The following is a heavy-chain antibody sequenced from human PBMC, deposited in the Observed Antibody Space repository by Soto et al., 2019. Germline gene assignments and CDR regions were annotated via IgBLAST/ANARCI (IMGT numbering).Heavy chain of an antibody. CDR2: INTYNGNT. CDR1: GYTFTRYG. V-gene: IGHV1-18*01. J-gene: IGHJ6*02. D-gene: IGHD3-16*01. Sequence: GASVKVSCKASGYTFTRYGTGWARQAPGQGLEWMGWINTYNGNTNYAQNVQGRVTLTTNTSTSTAYIELRSLRSNDTVIYYCAMVDVYVTPSPQDVWGQGTTVTVSS. CDR3: AMVDVYVTPSPQDV.